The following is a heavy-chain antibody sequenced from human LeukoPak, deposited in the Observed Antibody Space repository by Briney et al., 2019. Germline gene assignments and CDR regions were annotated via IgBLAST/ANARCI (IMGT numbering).Heavy chain of an antibody. D-gene: IGHD3-22*01. V-gene: IGHV1-46*01. CDR1: GYTFTSYY. CDR2: INPSGGST. J-gene: IGHJ4*02. Sequence: ASVKVSCKASGYTFTSYYMHWVRQAPGQGLEWMGIINPSGGSTSYAQKFQGRVTMTRDMSTSTVYMELSSLRSEDTAVYYCARSRYYYDSSGYYYVGGTGFDYWGQGTLATVSS. CDR3: ARSRYYYDSSGYYYVGGTGFDY.